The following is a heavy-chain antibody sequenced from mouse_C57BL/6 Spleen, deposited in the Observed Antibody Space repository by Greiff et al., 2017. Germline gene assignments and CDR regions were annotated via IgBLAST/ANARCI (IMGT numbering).Heavy chain of an antibody. CDR1: GYTFTSYW. Sequence: QVQLQQLGAELVKPGASVKLSCKASGYTFTSYWLQWVKQRPGQGLEWIGEIDPSDSYTNYNQKFKGKATLTVDTSASTAYMQLSSLTSEDSAVYYCARFQSTTVVAHWGQGTTLTVSS. CDR3: ARFQSTTVVAH. CDR2: IDPSDSYT. V-gene: IGHV1-50*01. D-gene: IGHD1-1*01. J-gene: IGHJ2*01.